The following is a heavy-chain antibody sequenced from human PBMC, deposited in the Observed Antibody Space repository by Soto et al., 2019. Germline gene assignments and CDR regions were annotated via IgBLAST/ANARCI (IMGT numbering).Heavy chain of an antibody. V-gene: IGHV4-30-4*01. J-gene: IGHJ5*02. CDR2: IYYSGST. D-gene: IGHD3-16*01. CDR3: ARAGGERSNWFDP. Sequence: QVQLQESGPGLVKPSQTLSITCTVSGGSISSGDFCWSWIRRPPGKGLEWIGYIYYSGSTYYNPSLTSRLTLSVDTSKNQFSLKLSSVTAADTAVYYCARAGGERSNWFDPWGQGTLVTVST. CDR1: GGSISSGDFC.